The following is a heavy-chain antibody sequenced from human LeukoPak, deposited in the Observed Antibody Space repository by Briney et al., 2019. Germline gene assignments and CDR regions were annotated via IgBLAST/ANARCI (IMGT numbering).Heavy chain of an antibody. D-gene: IGHD6-13*01. CDR2: INHSGST. Sequence: SETLSLTCAVYGGSFSGYYWSWIRQPPGKGLEWIGEINHSGSTNYSPSLKSRVTISVDTSKNQFSLKLSSVTAADTAVYYCASGKIVIAAAETRFDYWGQGTLVTVSS. J-gene: IGHJ4*02. CDR3: ASGKIVIAAAETRFDY. CDR1: GGSFSGYY. V-gene: IGHV4-34*01.